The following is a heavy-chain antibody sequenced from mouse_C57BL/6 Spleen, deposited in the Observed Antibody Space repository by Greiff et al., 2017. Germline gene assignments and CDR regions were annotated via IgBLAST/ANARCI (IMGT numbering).Heavy chain of an antibody. CDR1: GFNIKDYY. D-gene: IGHD1-1*01. CDR3: TRLLPYYYAMDY. V-gene: IGHV14-1*01. Sequence: VQLQQSGAELVRPGASVKLSCTASGFNIKDYYMHWVQQRPEQGLEWIGRIDPEDGDTEYAPKFQGKATMTADTSSNTAYLQLSSLTSEDTAVYYCTRLLPYYYAMDYWGQGTSVTVSS. CDR2: IDPEDGDT. J-gene: IGHJ4*01.